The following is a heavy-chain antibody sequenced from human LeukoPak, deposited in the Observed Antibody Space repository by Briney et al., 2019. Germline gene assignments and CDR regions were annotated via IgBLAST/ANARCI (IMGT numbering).Heavy chain of an antibody. J-gene: IGHJ3*02. CDR3: EYGSGAFDI. D-gene: IGHD4-17*01. V-gene: IGHV1-69*02. Sequence: IEWMGRIIPILGIANYAQKFQGRVTITADKSTSTAYMELSSLRSEDTAVYYCEYGSGAFDIWGQGTMVTVSS. CDR2: IIPILGIA.